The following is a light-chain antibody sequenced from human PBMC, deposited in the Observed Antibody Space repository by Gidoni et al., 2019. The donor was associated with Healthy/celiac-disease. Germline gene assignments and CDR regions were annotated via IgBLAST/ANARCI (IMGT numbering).Light chain of an antibody. V-gene: IGKV3-11*01. Sequence: EIVLTQSPATLSLSPGERATLSCRASQNVSSYLAWYQQKPGQAPRLLIYDASNRATGIPARFSGSGSGTDFTLTISSLEPEDCAVYYCQQRSNWPLFTFXPXTKVDIK. CDR3: QQRSNWPLFT. CDR1: QNVSSY. J-gene: IGKJ3*01. CDR2: DAS.